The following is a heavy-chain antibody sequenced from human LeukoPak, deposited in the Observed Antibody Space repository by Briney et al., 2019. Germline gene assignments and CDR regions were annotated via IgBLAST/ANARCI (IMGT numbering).Heavy chain of an antibody. V-gene: IGHV4-61*02. J-gene: IGHJ4*02. Sequence: MTSETLSLTCTVSGGSISSGSYYWSWIRQPAGKGLEWIGRIYTSGSTNYNPSLKSRVTISVDTSKNQFSLKLSSVTAADTAVYYCARHFLNWNDLGGFDYWGQGTLVTVSS. CDR3: ARHFLNWNDLGGFDY. CDR2: IYTSGST. D-gene: IGHD1-1*01. CDR1: GGSISSGSYY.